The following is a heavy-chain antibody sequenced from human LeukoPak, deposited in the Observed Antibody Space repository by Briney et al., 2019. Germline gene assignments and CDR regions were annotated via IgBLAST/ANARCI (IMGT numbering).Heavy chain of an antibody. CDR3: AVWFGAYYLDY. V-gene: IGHV4-31*03. D-gene: IGHD3-10*01. Sequence: PSETLSLTCTVSGGSISRGGYYWSWIRQHPGKGLEWIGHIFYSGSTYYNPSLKSRVTISVDTSKNQFSLKLSSVTAADTAVYYCAVWFGAYYLDYWGQGTLVTVSS. CDR1: GGSISRGGYY. J-gene: IGHJ4*02. CDR2: IFYSGST.